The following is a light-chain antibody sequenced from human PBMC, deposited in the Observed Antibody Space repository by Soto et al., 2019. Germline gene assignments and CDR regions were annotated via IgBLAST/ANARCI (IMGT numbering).Light chain of an antibody. J-gene: IGKJ4*01. Sequence: EIVLTQSAATLSLSPGERATLSCRASQSVSSSYLAWYQQKPGQAPRLLIYGASSRATGIPDRFSGSGSGTDFTLTISRLEPEDFAVYYCQQYGSSPITFGGGTKVDIK. CDR3: QQYGSSPIT. CDR2: GAS. CDR1: QSVSSSY. V-gene: IGKV3-20*01.